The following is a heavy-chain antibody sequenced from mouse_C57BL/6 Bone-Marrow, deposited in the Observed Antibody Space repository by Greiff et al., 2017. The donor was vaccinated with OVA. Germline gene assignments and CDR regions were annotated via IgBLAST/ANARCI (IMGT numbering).Heavy chain of an antibody. CDR2: IWSGGST. V-gene: IGHV2-2*01. J-gene: IGHJ4*01. Sequence: QVQLKESGPGLVQPSQSLSITCTVSGFSLTSYGVHWVRQSPGKGLEWLGVIWSGGSTDYNAAFISRLSISKDNSKSQVFFKMNSLQADDTAIYYCARKINGSSYGDYAMDYWGQGTSVTVSS. CDR1: GFSLTSYG. CDR3: ARKINGSSYGDYAMDY. D-gene: IGHD1-1*01.